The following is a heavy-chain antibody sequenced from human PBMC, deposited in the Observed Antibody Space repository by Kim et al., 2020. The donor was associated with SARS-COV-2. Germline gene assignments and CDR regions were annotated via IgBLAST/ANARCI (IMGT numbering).Heavy chain of an antibody. Sequence: GGSLRLSCAASEFTFTTYAMNWVRQAPGKGLEWVSVISASGDRTYYADSVKGRFTISRDNSKNTLFLQMNSLRAEDTAVYYCTIRAVTRQFDFWGQGTLV. V-gene: IGHV3-23*01. D-gene: IGHD4-17*01. CDR1: EFTFTTYA. CDR3: TIRAVTRQFDF. J-gene: IGHJ4*02. CDR2: ISASGDRT.